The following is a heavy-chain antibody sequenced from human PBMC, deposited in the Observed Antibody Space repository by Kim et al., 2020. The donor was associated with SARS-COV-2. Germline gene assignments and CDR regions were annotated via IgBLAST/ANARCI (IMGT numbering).Heavy chain of an antibody. J-gene: IGHJ3*02. CDR3: AKVKRRYCSSTSCEDAFDI. D-gene: IGHD2-2*01. V-gene: IGHV3-23*01. CDR1: GFTFSSYA. CDR2: ISGSGGST. Sequence: GGSLRLSCAASGFTFSSYAMSWVRQAPGKGLEWVSAISGSGGSTYYADSVKGRFTISRDNSKNTLYLQMNSLRAEDTAVYYCAKVKRRYCSSTSCEDAFDIWGQGTMVTVSS.